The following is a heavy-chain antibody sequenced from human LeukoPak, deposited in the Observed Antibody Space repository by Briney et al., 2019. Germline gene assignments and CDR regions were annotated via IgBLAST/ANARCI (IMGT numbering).Heavy chain of an antibody. CDR2: INPNSGGT. V-gene: IGHV1-2*02. D-gene: IGHD4-17*01. CDR1: GYTFTCYY. CDR3: ARGPYGDDSPFDY. J-gene: IGHJ4*02. Sequence: ASVQVSCKASGYTFTCYYMHWVRQAPGQGLEWMGWINPNSGGTNYAQKFQGRVTMTRDTSISTAYMELSRLRSDDTAVYYCARGPYGDDSPFDYWGQGTLVTVSS.